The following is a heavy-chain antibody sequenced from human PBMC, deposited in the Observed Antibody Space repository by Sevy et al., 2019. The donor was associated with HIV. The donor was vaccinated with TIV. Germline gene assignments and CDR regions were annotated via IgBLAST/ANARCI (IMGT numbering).Heavy chain of an antibody. J-gene: IGHJ6*03. D-gene: IGHD3-3*01. CDR1: GFTFSSYA. CDR2: ISGGGGST. Sequence: GGSLRLSCAASGFTFSSYAMSWVRQAPGKGLEWVSAISGGGGSTYYADSVKGRFTISRDNSKNTLYLQMNSLRAEDTAVYYCAKEPYDFWISYYMDVWGKGTTVTVSS. CDR3: AKEPYDFWISYYMDV. V-gene: IGHV3-23*01.